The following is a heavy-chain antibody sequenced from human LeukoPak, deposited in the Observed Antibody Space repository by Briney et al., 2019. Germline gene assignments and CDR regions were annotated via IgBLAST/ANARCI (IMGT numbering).Heavy chain of an antibody. CDR1: GGSISSYY. D-gene: IGHD3-16*01. CDR2: IYYSGST. Sequence: PSETLSLTCTVSGGSISSYYWSWIRQPPGKGLEWIGYIYYSGSTNYNPSLKSRVTISVDTSKNQFSLKLSSVTAADTAVYYCARRLGLYSPFDYWGQGTLVTVSS. V-gene: IGHV4-59*08. CDR3: ARRLGLYSPFDY. J-gene: IGHJ4*02.